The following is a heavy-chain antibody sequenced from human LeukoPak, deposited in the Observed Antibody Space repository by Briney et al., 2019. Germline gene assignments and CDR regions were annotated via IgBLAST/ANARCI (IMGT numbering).Heavy chain of an antibody. D-gene: IGHD4-17*01. CDR1: GYTFTSYG. J-gene: IGHJ4*02. V-gene: IGHV1-18*04. CDR2: ISAYNGNT. Sequence: ASVKVSCKSSGYTFTSYGISWVRQAPGQGPEWMGWISAYNGNTNYAQKLQGRVTMTTDTSTSTAYMELRSLRSDDTAVYYCAREFRYYGDLHYWGQGTLVTVSS. CDR3: AREFRYYGDLHY.